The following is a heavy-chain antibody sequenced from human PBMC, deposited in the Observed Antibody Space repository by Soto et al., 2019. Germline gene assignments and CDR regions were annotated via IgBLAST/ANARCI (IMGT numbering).Heavy chain of an antibody. CDR1: GFTFSTYW. CDR2: IKADGSET. D-gene: IGHD3-3*02. J-gene: IGHJ3*02. CDR3: ARESGIDPIFDI. Sequence: VHLAESGGGLVQPGGSLRVSCAASGFTFSTYWMSWVRQAPGKGLEWVANIKADGSETYYVDSVKGRFTISRDNARNSLHLQMNSLRSEDTAIYYCARESGIDPIFDIWGQGTRVTVSS. V-gene: IGHV3-7*01.